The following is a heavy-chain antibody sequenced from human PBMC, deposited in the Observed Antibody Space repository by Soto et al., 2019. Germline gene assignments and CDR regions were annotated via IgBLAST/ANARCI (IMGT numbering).Heavy chain of an antibody. V-gene: IGHV3-21*01. CDR3: ARCMGFDGSGYAFFDS. J-gene: IGHJ4*02. CDR2: VSRSSSYI. Sequence: EVQLVESGGGLVKPGGSLRLSCAASGFTFSGHTINWVRQAPGKGLEWVSSVSRSSSYIYYADSVKGRFIVSRDNAEKSLYLQMNSLRAEDTAIYYCARCMGFDGSGYAFFDSWGQGTLVTVSS. D-gene: IGHD3-10*01. CDR1: GFTFSGHT.